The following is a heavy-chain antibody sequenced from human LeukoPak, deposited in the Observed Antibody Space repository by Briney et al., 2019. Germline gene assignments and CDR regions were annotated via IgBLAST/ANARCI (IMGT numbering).Heavy chain of an antibody. J-gene: IGHJ6*03. V-gene: IGHV4-39*01. Sequence: PSETLSLTCTVSGGSISSTSYFWGWIRQPPGKGLEWIGSIYYSGSTNYNPSLKSPVTMSVDTPKNQFSLKLTSMTAADTAVYYCARQSIAARGYYYYMDVWGKGTTVTVSS. D-gene: IGHD6-6*01. CDR2: IYYSGST. CDR1: GGSISSTSYF. CDR3: ARQSIAARGYYYYMDV.